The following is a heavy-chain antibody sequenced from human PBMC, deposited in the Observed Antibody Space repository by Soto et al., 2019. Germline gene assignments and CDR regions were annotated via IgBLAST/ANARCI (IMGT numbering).Heavy chain of an antibody. CDR2: IWYDGSNK. D-gene: IGHD2-15*01. V-gene: IGHV3-33*01. Sequence: GGSLRLSCAASGFTFSSYGMHWVRQAPGKGLEWVAVIWYDGSNKYCADSVKGRFTISRDNSKNTLYLQMNSLRAEDTAVYYCARAWGVAAPFDYWGQGTLVTVSS. CDR1: GFTFSSYG. CDR3: ARAWGVAAPFDY. J-gene: IGHJ4*02.